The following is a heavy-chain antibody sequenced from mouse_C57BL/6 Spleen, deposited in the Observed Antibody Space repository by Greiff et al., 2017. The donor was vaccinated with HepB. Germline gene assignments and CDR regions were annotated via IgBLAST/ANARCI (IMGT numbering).Heavy chain of an antibody. V-gene: IGHV1-75*01. CDR2: IFPGSGST. CDR1: GYTFTDYY. Sequence: QVQLKESGPELVKPGASVKISCKASGYTFTDYYINWVKQRPGQGLEWIGWIFPGSGSTYYNEKFKGKATLTVAKSSSTAYMLLSSLTSEDSAVYFCARPSYYDGSSWDYWGQGTTLTVSS. D-gene: IGHD1-1*01. CDR3: ARPSYYDGSSWDY. J-gene: IGHJ2*01.